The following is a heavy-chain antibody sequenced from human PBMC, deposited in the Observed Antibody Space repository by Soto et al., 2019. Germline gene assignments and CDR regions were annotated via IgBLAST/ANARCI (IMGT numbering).Heavy chain of an antibody. Sequence: EVQLLESGGGLVQPGGSLRLSCAASGFTFSNYGMSWVRQAPGKGLEWVSAISGTGADTNYADSVKGGFTISRDNSKITLVLQMHSLRSEDTAVYYCAKGSPDSRGYHFFFDYGGQGTLVTVSS. CDR3: AKGSPDSRGYHFFFDY. V-gene: IGHV3-23*01. CDR2: ISGTGADT. J-gene: IGHJ4*02. D-gene: IGHD3-22*01. CDR1: GFTFSNYG.